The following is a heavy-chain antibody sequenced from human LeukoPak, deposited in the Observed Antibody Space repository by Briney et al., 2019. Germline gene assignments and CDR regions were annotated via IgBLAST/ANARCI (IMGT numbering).Heavy chain of an antibody. CDR1: GGSITSSNYY. D-gene: IGHD6-13*01. CDR2: IYYSGST. V-gene: IGHV4-39*01. J-gene: IGHJ4*02. CDR3: ARLDYSSNWFFDY. Sequence: SETLSLTCIVSGGSITSSNYYWGWIRQPPGKGLEWIGSIYYSGSTYYNPSLKSRVIISVDTSKNEFSLKLSSVTAADTAAYYCARLDYSSNWFFDYWGQGTLVTVSS.